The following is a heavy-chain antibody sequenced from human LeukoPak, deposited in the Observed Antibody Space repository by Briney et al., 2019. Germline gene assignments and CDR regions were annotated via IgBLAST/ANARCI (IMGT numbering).Heavy chain of an antibody. CDR2: IHASDGT. CDR3: VAYCGSDCSSFDY. CDR1: GLIVSGNH. D-gene: IGHD2-21*02. Sequence: GGSLRLSCAASGLIVSGNHMSWVRQAPGKGLEWVSVIHASDGTDYADSVKGRFTISRDDSKNSLYLQLNSLRAEDTAFYYCVAYCGSDCSSFDYWGQGTLVTVSS. V-gene: IGHV3-66*01. J-gene: IGHJ4*02.